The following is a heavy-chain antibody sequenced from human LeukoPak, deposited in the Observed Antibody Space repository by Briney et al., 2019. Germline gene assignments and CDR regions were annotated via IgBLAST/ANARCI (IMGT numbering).Heavy chain of an antibody. V-gene: IGHV3-23*01. CDR2: ISGSGGTT. Sequence: GGSLRLSCAASGSTFSTYAMNCVRQAPGKGLEWVSGISGSGGTTYYADSVKGRFTISRDNSKNTPYLQMNYLRAEDTALYYCAKNIAAPTTPFDYWGRGTLVTVSS. D-gene: IGHD6-25*01. CDR1: GSTFSTYA. CDR3: AKNIAAPTTPFDY. J-gene: IGHJ4*02.